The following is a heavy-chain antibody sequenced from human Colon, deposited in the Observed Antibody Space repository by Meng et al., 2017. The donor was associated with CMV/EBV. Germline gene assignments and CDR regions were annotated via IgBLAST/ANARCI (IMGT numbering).Heavy chain of an antibody. CDR1: GFTFSRNW. J-gene: IGHJ4*02. Sequence: GGSLRLSCAVSGFTFSRNWMTWVRQAPGKGLEWVANINQDGSETYYVDSVKGRFTISRDNSKNTLFLQMNSLRSEDTAVYFCARDLTTLTIHGGGDGYWGRGTPVTVSS. D-gene: IGHD3-3*01. V-gene: IGHV3-7*01. CDR2: INQDGSET. CDR3: ARDLTTLTIHGGGDGY.